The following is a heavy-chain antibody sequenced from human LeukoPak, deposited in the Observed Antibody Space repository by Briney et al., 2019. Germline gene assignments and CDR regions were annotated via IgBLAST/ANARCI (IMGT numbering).Heavy chain of an antibody. CDR1: GYTFTSYD. J-gene: IGHJ4*02. CDR3: ARDLYEALELGDY. D-gene: IGHD1-7*01. Sequence: ASVKVSCKASGYTFTSYDINWVRQATGQGLEWMGWMNPNSGNTNYAQKLQGRVTMTTDTSTSTAYMELRSLRSDDTAVYYCARDLYEALELGDYWGQGTLVTVSS. V-gene: IGHV1-18*01. CDR2: MNPNSGNT.